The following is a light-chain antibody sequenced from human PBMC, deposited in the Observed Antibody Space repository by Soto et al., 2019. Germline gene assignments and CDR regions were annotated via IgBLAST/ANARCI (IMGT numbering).Light chain of an antibody. V-gene: IGLV2-11*01. CDR3: CSYAGSPRYV. Sequence: QSALTQPRSVSGSPGQSVTISCTGTSSDVGGYNYVSWYQQHPGKAPKVIIYEVSERPSGVPDRFSGSKSGNTASLTISGLQAEDEADYYCCSYAGSPRYVFGTGTKLTVL. CDR2: EVS. J-gene: IGLJ1*01. CDR1: SSDVGGYNY.